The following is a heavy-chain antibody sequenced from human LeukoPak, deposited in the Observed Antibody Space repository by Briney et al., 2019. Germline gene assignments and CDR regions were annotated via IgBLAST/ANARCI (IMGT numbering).Heavy chain of an antibody. J-gene: IGHJ4*02. CDR2: IKSKADGGTT. CDR1: GYSFTNYW. CDR3: TTYGSGTI. D-gene: IGHD3-10*01. Sequence: GESLKISCKGSGYSFTNYWIGWVRQAPGKGLEWVGRIKSKADGGTTDYAAPVKGRFTISRDDSKNTLYLQMNSLKTEDTAVYYCTTYGSGTIWGQGTLVTVSS. V-gene: IGHV3-15*01.